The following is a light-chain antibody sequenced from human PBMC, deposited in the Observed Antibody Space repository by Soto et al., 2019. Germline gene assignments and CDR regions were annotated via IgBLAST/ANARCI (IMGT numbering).Light chain of an antibody. CDR1: QSVLYSSNNKNY. CDR3: QQYYKPPLT. Sequence: DIVMTQSPDSLAVSLGERATINCKSSQSVLYSSNNKNYLAWYQQKAGQPPKLLIYWASTRQSGVPDRFSGSGSETDFTLTISSLQAEDVAIYYCQQYYKPPLTFGGGTKVEIK. CDR2: WAS. J-gene: IGKJ4*01. V-gene: IGKV4-1*01.